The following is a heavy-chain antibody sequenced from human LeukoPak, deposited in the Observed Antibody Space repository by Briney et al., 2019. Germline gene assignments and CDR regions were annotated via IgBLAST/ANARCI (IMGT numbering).Heavy chain of an antibody. D-gene: IGHD3-16*01. J-gene: IGHJ4*02. Sequence: PGWSLRLSCAASGFTFSSYWMHWVRQDPGKGLVWVSRINGDGSTTSYADSVRGRFTISRDNAKNTLFLQMNSLSVEDTAVYYCRTYRWGDPFDSWGQGTLVTVSS. CDR1: GFTFSSYW. CDR3: RTYRWGDPFDS. V-gene: IGHV3-74*01. CDR2: INGDGSTT.